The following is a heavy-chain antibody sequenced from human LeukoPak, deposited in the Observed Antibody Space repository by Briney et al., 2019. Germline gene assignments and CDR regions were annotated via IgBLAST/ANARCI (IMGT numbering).Heavy chain of an antibody. J-gene: IGHJ4*02. CDR2: ITSSSSTI. V-gene: IGHV3-48*01. D-gene: IGHD6-19*01. Sequence: GGSLRLSCAASGFTFSSYSMNWVRQAPGKGLEWVSYITSSSSTIYYADSVKGRFTISRDNAKNSLYLQMNSLRAEDTAVYYCARYATVAAHRDFDCWGQGTLVTVSS. CDR1: GFTFSSYS. CDR3: ARYATVAAHRDFDC.